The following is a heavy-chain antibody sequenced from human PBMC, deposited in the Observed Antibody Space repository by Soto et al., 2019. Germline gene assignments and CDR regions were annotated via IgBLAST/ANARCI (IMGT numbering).Heavy chain of an antibody. CDR2: ISYNGIDT. Sequence: QMQLVESGGGVVQPGRSLRLSCAASGFTFSNHGIHWFRQAPGKGLVWVGDISYNGIDTWYADSVKGQLTIYRDNFKNTAYCQKNGPRLEETAVYYCLSGEGQNGHDTRFSYWGQGTLVTVSP. J-gene: IGHJ4*02. D-gene: IGHD5-12*01. CDR1: GFTFSNHG. V-gene: IGHV3-30*03. CDR3: LSGEGQNGHDTRFSY.